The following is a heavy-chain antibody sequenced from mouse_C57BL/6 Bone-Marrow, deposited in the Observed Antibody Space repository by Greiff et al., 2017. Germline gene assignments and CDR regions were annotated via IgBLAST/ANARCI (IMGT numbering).Heavy chain of an antibody. V-gene: IGHV7-3*01. J-gene: IGHJ3*01. CDR2: ISNKANGSTT. CDR1: GFTFTDYY. CDR3: GGTYGKYGWFAY. D-gene: IGHD2-1*01. Sequence: EVQLVESGGGLVQPGGSLSLSCAASGFTFTDYYMSWVRQPPGKALEWLGFISNKANGSTTEYSASVRGRFTISSDNSQSFLYLQSNALRAEDTANYCGGGTYGKYGWFAYWGQGTLVT.